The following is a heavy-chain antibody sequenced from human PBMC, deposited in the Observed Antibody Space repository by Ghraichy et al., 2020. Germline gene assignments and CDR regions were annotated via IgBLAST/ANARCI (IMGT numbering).Heavy chain of an antibody. Sequence: SQTLSLTCAISGDSVSSNSAAWNWIRQSPSRGLEWLGRTYYRSKWYNDYAVSVKSRITINPDTSKNQFSLQLNSVTPEDTAVYYCARGTTVVTPDDYYGMDVWGQGTTVTVSS. CDR3: ARGTTVVTPDDYYGMDV. D-gene: IGHD4-23*01. J-gene: IGHJ6*02. CDR2: TYYRSKWYN. CDR1: GDSVSSNSAA. V-gene: IGHV6-1*01.